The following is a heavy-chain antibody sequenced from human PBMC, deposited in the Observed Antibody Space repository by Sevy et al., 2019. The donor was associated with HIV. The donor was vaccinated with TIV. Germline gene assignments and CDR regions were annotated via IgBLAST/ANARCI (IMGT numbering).Heavy chain of an antibody. CDR2: INNGGTYM. CDR3: VRVTAEWAGIDF. CDR1: GFTFGSFW. V-gene: IGHV3-74*01. D-gene: IGHD1-26*01. Sequence: GGSLRLSCAASGFTFGSFWMHWVRQGPEKGLVWVSRINNGGTYMDYADSVKGRFTISRDDAKSTLYLQMSNLGAEDTGLYYCVRVTAEWAGIDFWGQGALVTVSS. J-gene: IGHJ4*02.